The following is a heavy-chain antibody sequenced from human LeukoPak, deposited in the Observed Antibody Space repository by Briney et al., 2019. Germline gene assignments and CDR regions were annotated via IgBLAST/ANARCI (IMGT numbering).Heavy chain of an antibody. V-gene: IGHV3-23*01. Sequence: GGSLRLSCAASGFTFSSFAMTWVRQAPGKGLEWVSGFDGNGPNTYYADSVKGRWTISRDNSRNTLYLEMNSLRPEDTAIYHCAKPRTTGLGWAQFDYWGQGSLVTVSS. CDR3: AKPRTTGLGWAQFDY. CDR1: GFTFSSFA. D-gene: IGHD2-8*02. J-gene: IGHJ4*02. CDR2: FDGNGPNT.